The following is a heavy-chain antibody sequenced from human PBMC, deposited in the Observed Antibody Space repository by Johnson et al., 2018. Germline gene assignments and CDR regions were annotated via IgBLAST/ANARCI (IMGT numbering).Heavy chain of an antibody. D-gene: IGHD4-23*01. V-gene: IGHV3-7*01. CDR2: IKQDGREK. CDR3: ARDLRTTVVNRYYYYYMDV. Sequence: VQLVQSGGGLVQPGGSXRLSCAASGFTFSSYWMSWVRQAPGKGLEWVANIKQDGREKYYVDSVKGRFTISRDNAKNSLYLQMNSLRAEDPAVYYCARDLRTTVVNRYYYYYMDVWGKGTTVTVSS. CDR1: GFTFSSYW. J-gene: IGHJ6*03.